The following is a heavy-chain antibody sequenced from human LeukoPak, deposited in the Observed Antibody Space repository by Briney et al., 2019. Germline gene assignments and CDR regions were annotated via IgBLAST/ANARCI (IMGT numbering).Heavy chain of an antibody. J-gene: IGHJ3*02. CDR1: GYTFTSYG. CDR3: AINVEATDGAFDI. CDR2: INPNSGGT. Sequence: GASVKVSCKASGYTFTSYGITWVRQAPGQGLEWMGWINPNSGGTNYAQKFQGRVTMTRDTSISTAYMELSRLRSDDTAVYYCAINVEATDGAFDIWGQGTMVTVSS. V-gene: IGHV1-2*02. D-gene: IGHD5-24*01.